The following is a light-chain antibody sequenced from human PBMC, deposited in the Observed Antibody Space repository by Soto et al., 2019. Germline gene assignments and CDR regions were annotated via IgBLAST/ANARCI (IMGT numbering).Light chain of an antibody. Sequence: ELVLTQSPGTLSLSPGERATLSCRASQSVSSSYLAWYQQKPGQAPRLLIYDASNRATGIPARFSGSGSGTDFTLTITSLEPEDFAVYFCQQRSHWPSLTVGGGTKVDIK. V-gene: IGKV3D-20*02. CDR2: DAS. CDR1: QSVSSSY. J-gene: IGKJ4*01. CDR3: QQRSHWPSLT.